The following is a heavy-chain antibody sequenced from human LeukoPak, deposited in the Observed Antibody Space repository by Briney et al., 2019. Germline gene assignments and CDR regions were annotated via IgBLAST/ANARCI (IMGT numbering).Heavy chain of an antibody. Sequence: SETLSLTCTVSGGSISSSSYYWGWIRQPPGKGLEWIGSIYYSGSTYYNPSLKSRVTISVDTSKNQFSLKLSSVTAADTAVYYCARVSGYDWESFYDYWGQGSLVTVSS. CDR1: GGSISSSSYY. V-gene: IGHV4-39*07. D-gene: IGHD5-12*01. CDR3: ARVSGYDWESFYDY. CDR2: IYYSGST. J-gene: IGHJ4*02.